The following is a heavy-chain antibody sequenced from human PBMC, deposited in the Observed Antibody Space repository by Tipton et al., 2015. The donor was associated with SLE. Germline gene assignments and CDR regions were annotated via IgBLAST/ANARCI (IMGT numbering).Heavy chain of an antibody. CDR1: GFSFSDYS. V-gene: IGHV3-48*01. D-gene: IGHD2-15*01. J-gene: IGHJ6*02. CDR2: ISSRFDTNR. Sequence: SLRLSCAASGFSFSDYSMNWVRQAPGKGLEWVSFISSRFDTNRFYADSVRGRFTISRDNAKNSLYLQMSSLRVEDTGVYYGVRDSETRTPYYYGMDVWGQGTTVTVSS. CDR3: VRDSETRTPYYYGMDV.